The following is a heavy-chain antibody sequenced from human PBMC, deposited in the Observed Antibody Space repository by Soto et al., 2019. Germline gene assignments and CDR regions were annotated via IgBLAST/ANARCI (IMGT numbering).Heavy chain of an antibody. CDR1: GFTFSSYA. CDR2: ISGSGGST. V-gene: IGHV3-23*01. CDR3: ANQLNYDFWSGYYTPELDY. Sequence: RRLSCAASGFTFSSYAMSWVRQAPGKGLEWVSAISGSGGSTYYADSVKGRFTISRDNSKNTLYLQMNSLRAEDTAVYYCANQLNYDFWSGYYTPELDYWGQGTLVTVSS. J-gene: IGHJ4*02. D-gene: IGHD3-3*01.